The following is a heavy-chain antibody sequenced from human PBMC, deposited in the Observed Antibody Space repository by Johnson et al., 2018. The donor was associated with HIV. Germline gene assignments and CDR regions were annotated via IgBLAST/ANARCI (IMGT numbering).Heavy chain of an antibody. CDR1: GFTFSSYA. CDR2: ISYDANNK. V-gene: IGHV3-30-3*01. J-gene: IGHJ3*02. CDR3: ARVPFPRPTSPNYINDAFDI. D-gene: IGHD4-11*01. Sequence: QVQLVESGGGLVQPGGSLRLSCAASGFTFSSYAMHWVRQAPGRGLEWVAVISYDANNKYYADSVKGRFTISRTNSKNTLYLQMNRLTTEDTAMYYCARVPFPRPTSPNYINDAFDIWGQGTMVTVSS.